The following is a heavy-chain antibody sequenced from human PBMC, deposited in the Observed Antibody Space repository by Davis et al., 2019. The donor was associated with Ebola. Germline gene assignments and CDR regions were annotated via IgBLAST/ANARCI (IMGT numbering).Heavy chain of an antibody. V-gene: IGHV1-24*01. CDR2: FNPEDSET. CDR3: VTSRWFDP. CDR1: GNTLSKLS. J-gene: IGHJ5*02. Sequence: AASVKVSCKVSGNTLSKLSIYWVRHAPGVGLEWMGGFNPEDSETIYAQKFQGRVTVTEDTSTETAYMELTSLKFEDTAIYYCVTSRWFDPWGQGTLVTVSS. D-gene: IGHD2-2*01.